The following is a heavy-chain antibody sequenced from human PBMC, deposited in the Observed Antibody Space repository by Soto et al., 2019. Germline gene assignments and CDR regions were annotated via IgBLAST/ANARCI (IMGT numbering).Heavy chain of an antibody. CDR2: ISYDGSNK. Sequence: QVQLVESGGGVVQPGRSLGLSCAASGFTFSSYGMHWDRQAPGKGLEWVAVISYDGSNKYYADSVKGRFTISRDNSKNTLYLQMNSLRAEDTAVYYCAKDSTGWFDPWGQGTLVTVSS. CDR1: GFTFSSYG. V-gene: IGHV3-30*18. CDR3: AKDSTGWFDP. D-gene: IGHD2-8*02. J-gene: IGHJ5*02.